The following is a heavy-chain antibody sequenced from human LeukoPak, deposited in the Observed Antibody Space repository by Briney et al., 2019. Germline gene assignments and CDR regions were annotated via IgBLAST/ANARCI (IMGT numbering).Heavy chain of an antibody. J-gene: IGHJ4*02. Sequence: TLSLTCTVSGGSISSYYWSWIRQPPGKALEWLALIYWDDDKRYSPSLKSRLTITKDTSKNQVVLTMTNMDPVDTATYYCAHSGDSSGCFDYWGQGTLVTVSS. CDR3: AHSGDSSGCFDY. V-gene: IGHV2-5*08. CDR1: GGSISSYYW. D-gene: IGHD3-22*01. CDR2: IYWDDDK.